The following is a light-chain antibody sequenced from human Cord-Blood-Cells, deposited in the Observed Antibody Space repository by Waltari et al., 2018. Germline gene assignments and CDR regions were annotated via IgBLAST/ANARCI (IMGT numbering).Light chain of an antibody. J-gene: IGKJ2*01. Sequence: DVVMTQSPLSLPVTLGQPASISCRSSQSLVHSDGNTYLNWFQQRPGQSPRRLIYKVSNRDSGGPDRFSGSGSGTDFTLKISRVEAEDVGVYYCMQGTHLYTFGQGTKLEIK. CDR3: MQGTHLYT. V-gene: IGKV2-30*02. CDR2: KVS. CDR1: QSLVHSDGNTY.